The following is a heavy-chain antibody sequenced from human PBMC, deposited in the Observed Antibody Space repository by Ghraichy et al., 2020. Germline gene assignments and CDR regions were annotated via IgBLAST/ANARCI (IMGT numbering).Heavy chain of an antibody. CDR2: INHSGST. V-gene: IGHV4-34*01. CDR1: GGSFSGYY. D-gene: IGHD5-24*01. CDR3: ARNGDARTFDI. Sequence: ETLSLTCAVYGGSFSGYYWSWIRQPPGKGLEWIGEINHSGSTNYNPSLKSRVTISVDTSKSQFSLKLSSVTAADTAVYYCARNGDARTFDIWGQGTMVTVSS. J-gene: IGHJ3*02.